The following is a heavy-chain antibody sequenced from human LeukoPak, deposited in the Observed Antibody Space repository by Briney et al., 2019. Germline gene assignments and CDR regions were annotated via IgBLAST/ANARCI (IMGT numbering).Heavy chain of an antibody. J-gene: IGHJ6*02. CDR3: ARDGFKIAAAGTNYYYGMDV. V-gene: IGHV4-4*07. Sequence: SETLSLTCTVSGGSISSYYWSWIRQPAGKGLEWIGRIYTSGSTNYNPSLKSRVTMSVDTSKNQFSLKLSSVTAADTAVYYCARDGFKIAAAGTNYYYGMDVWGQGTTVTVSS. CDR1: GGSISSYY. CDR2: IYTSGST. D-gene: IGHD6-13*01.